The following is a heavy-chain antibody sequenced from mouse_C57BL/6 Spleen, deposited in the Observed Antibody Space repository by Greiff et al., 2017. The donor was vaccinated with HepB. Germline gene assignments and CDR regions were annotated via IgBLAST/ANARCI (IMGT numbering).Heavy chain of an antibody. CDR2: ISDGGSYT. Sequence: EVKLMESGGGLVKPGGSLKLSCAASGFTFSSYAMSWVRQTPEKRLEWVATISDGGSYTYYPDNVKGRFTISRDNAKNNLYLQMSHLKSEDTAMYYCARAFYDGYYFDYWGQGTTLTVSS. J-gene: IGHJ2*01. CDR3: ARAFYDGYYFDY. V-gene: IGHV5-4*03. CDR1: GFTFSSYA. D-gene: IGHD2-3*01.